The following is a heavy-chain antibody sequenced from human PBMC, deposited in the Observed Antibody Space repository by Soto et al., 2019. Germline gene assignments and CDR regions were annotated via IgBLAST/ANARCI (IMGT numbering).Heavy chain of an antibody. CDR2: INPDGGST. D-gene: IGHD6-13*01. V-gene: IGHV3-74*01. J-gene: IGHJ6*02. CDR1: GFTFSNYW. CDR3: ARRMAAAGNVMDV. Sequence: EVPLVESGGGLIQPGGSLRLSCAASGFTFSNYWMQWVRQSPGKGLVWVSRINPDGGSTTYADSVKGRFTISRDNAKNTLYLQMNTLTAEDTAVYYCARRMAAAGNVMDVWGQGTTVTVSS.